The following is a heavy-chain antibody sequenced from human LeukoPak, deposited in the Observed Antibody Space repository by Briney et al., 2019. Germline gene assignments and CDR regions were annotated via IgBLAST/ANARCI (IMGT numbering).Heavy chain of an antibody. CDR3: ARDISGSLKYYYYGMDV. CDR2: ISSSSSYI. J-gene: IGHJ6*02. V-gene: IGHV3-21*01. D-gene: IGHD1-26*01. CDR1: GFTFSSCS. Sequence: GGSLRLSCAASGFTFSSCSMNWVRQAPGKGLEWVSSISSSSSYIYYADSVKGRFTISRDNAKNSLYLQMNSLRAEDTAVYYCARDISGSLKYYYYGMDVWGQGTTVTVSS.